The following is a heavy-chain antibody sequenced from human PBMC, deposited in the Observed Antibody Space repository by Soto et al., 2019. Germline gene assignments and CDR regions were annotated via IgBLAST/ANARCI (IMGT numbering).Heavy chain of an antibody. D-gene: IGHD6-19*01. CDR2: MNPNSGNT. V-gene: IGHV1-8*01. CDR3: ARLVSGWGLYYFDY. CDR1: GYTFTSYD. Sequence: ASVKVSCKASGYTFTSYDINWVRQATGQGLEWMGWMNPNSGNTGYAQKFQGRVTMTRNTSISTAYMELSSLRSEDTAVYYCARLVSGWGLYYFDYWGQGTLVTVSS. J-gene: IGHJ4*02.